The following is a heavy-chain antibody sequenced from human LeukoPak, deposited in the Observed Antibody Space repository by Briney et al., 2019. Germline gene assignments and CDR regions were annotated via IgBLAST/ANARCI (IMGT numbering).Heavy chain of an antibody. D-gene: IGHD5-24*01. CDR2: IYYSGST. CDR3: ARLRRDGKDAFDI. Sequence: SETLSLTCTVSGGSISSYYWSWIRQPPGKGLEWIGYIYYSGSTNYNPSLKSRVTISVDTSKNQFSLKLSSVTAADTAVYYCARLRRDGKDAFDIWGQGTMVTVSS. J-gene: IGHJ3*02. CDR1: GGSISSYY. V-gene: IGHV4-59*01.